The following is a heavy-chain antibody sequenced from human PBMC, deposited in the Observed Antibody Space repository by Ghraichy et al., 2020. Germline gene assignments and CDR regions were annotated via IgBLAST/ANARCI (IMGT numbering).Heavy chain of an antibody. D-gene: IGHD6-13*01. CDR2: ISSNSNTM. J-gene: IGHJ4*02. CDR1: GFNFEDYA. V-gene: IGHV3-9*01. CDR3: AKDLSLGGIVAAGSELDY. Sequence: GGSLRLSCAASGFNFEDYAMHWVRQAPGKGLEWVSTISSNSNTMGYADFVKGRFTISRDNARNSLFLQMNSLRAEDTAFYYCAKDLSLGGIVAAGSELDYWGQGILVTVSS.